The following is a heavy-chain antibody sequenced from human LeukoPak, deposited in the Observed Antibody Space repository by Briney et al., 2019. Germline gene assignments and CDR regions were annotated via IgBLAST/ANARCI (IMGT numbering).Heavy chain of an antibody. J-gene: IGHJ3*02. D-gene: IGHD2-15*01. CDR3: ARPSSGEGAFDI. V-gene: IGHV4-31*03. CDR2: IYYSGST. CDR1: GGSISSGGYY. Sequence: SQTLSLTCTVSGGSISSGGYYWSWIRQHPGKGLEWIGYIYYSGSTYYNPSLKSRVTISVDTSKNQFSLKLSSVTAADTAVYYCARPSSGEGAFDIWGQGTMVTVSS.